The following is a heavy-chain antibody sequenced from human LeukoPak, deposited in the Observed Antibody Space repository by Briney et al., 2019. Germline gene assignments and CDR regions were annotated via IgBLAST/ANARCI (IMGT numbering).Heavy chain of an antibody. CDR1: GGSISSYY. CDR3: ATDGVNSDWPPHY. D-gene: IGHD6-19*01. CDR2: IYTSGST. Sequence: PSETLSLTCTGSGGSISSYYWSWIRQPAGKGLEWIWRIYTSGSTNYNPSLKSRVTMSVDTSKNQFSLKLSSVTAADTAVYYCATDGVNSDWPPHYWGQGTLVTVSS. J-gene: IGHJ4*02. V-gene: IGHV4-4*07.